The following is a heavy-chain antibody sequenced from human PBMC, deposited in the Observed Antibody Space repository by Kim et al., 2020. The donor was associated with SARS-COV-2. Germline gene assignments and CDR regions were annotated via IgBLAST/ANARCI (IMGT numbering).Heavy chain of an antibody. CDR1: GYTLTELS. D-gene: IGHD5-12*01. CDR2: FDPEDGET. J-gene: IGHJ3*02. CDR3: ATDSRGGDIVATISAFDI. Sequence: ASVKVSCKVSGYTLTELSMHWVRRAPGKGLEWMGGFDPEDGETIYAQKFQGRVTMTEDTSTDTAYMELSSLRSEDTAVYYCATDSRGGDIVATISAFDIWGQGTMVTVSS. V-gene: IGHV1-24*01.